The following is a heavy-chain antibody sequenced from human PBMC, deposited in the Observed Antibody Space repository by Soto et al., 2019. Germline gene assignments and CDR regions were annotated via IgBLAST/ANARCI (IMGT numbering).Heavy chain of an antibody. D-gene: IGHD6-25*01. J-gene: IGHJ6*02. CDR2: IWYDGSNK. Sequence: GGSLILSCAASGFTFSSYGMHWVRQAPGKGLEWVAVIWYDGSNKYYADSVKGRFTISRDNSKNTLYLQMNSLRAEDTAVYYCARRIAAGGYYYYGMDVWGQGTTVTVSS. CDR1: GFTFSSYG. V-gene: IGHV3-33*01. CDR3: ARRIAAGGYYYYGMDV.